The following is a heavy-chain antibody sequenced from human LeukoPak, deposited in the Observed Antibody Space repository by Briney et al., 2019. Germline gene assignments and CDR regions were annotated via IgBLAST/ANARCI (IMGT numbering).Heavy chain of an antibody. J-gene: IGHJ4*02. D-gene: IGHD3/OR15-3a*01. V-gene: IGHV4-34*01. CDR1: GGSFSGYY. CDR2: INHSGST. Sequence: PSETLSLTCAVYGGSFSGYYWSWIRQPPGKGLEWIGEINHSGSTNYNPSLKSRVTISVDTSKNQFSLKLSSVTAADTAVYYCARGPSLLGLDYWGQGTLVTVSS. CDR3: ARGPSLLGLDY.